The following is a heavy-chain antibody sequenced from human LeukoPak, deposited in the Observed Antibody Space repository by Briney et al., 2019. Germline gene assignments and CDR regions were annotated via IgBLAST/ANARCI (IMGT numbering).Heavy chain of an antibody. CDR1: GFTFSSYG. D-gene: IGHD1-26*01. V-gene: IGHV3-30*18. CDR2: ISYDGSNK. J-gene: IGHJ4*02. Sequence: PGGSLRLSCAASGFTFSSYGMHWVRQAPGKGLEWVAVISYDGSNKYYADSVKGRFTISRDNSKNTLYLQMNSLRAEDTAVYYCAKGRSGSYPGWFDYWGQGTLVTVSS. CDR3: AKGRSGSYPGWFDY.